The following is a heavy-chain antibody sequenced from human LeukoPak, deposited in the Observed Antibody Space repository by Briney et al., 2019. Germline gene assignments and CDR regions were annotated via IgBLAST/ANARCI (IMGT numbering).Heavy chain of an antibody. J-gene: IGHJ4*02. CDR3: AKDRGDTSYFDY. D-gene: IGHD3-10*01. CDR2: IRYDGSNK. Sequence: GGSLRLSCAASGFTFSSYGMHWVRQAPGKGLEWVAFIRYDGSNKYYADSVKGRFTISRDNSKNTLYLQMNSLRAEDTVVYYCAKDRGDTSYFDYWGQGTLVTVSS. V-gene: IGHV3-30*02. CDR1: GFTFSSYG.